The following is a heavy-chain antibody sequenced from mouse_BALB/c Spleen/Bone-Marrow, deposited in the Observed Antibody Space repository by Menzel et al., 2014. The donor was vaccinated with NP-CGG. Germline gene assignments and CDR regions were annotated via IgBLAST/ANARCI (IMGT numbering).Heavy chain of an antibody. V-gene: IGHV1-67*01. CDR1: GYTFTDYA. CDR3: ARSGKVRNAMDY. D-gene: IGHD2-14*01. Sequence: QVQLQQSGAELVRPGVSVKISCKGSGYTFTDYAIHWVKQSHAKSLEWIGLISGYYGDAIYNQKFKGKATMTVDKSSRTSYMDLARLTSEDSAICYCARSGKVRNAMDYWGQGTSVTVSS. J-gene: IGHJ4*01. CDR2: ISGYYGDA.